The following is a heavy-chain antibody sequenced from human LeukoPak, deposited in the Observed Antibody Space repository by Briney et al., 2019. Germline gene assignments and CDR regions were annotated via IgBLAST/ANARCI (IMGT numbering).Heavy chain of an antibody. J-gene: IGHJ6*03. D-gene: IGHD3-10*01. Sequence: PSETLSLTCIVSGGSISSSSYYWGWIRQPPGKGLEWIGSMYYSGSTYYNPSLKSRVTISVDTSKNQFSLKLSSVTAADTAVYYCARYRGDYGSGSLYYYYYYYMDVWGKGTTVTVSS. CDR3: ARYRGDYGSGSLYYYYYYYMDV. CDR2: MYYSGST. V-gene: IGHV4-39*07. CDR1: GGSISSSSYY.